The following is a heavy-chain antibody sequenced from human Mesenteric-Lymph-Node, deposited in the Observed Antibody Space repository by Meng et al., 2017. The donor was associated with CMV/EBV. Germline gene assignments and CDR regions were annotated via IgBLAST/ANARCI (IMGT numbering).Heavy chain of an antibody. D-gene: IGHD1-7*01. CDR2: INPNSGDT. Sequence: ASVKVSCKSSGHNFIGYYMHWVRQAPGQGLEWMGWINPNSGDTYYSQKFQGRVTMTRDTSINTAYMELSRLRSDDTAVYYCARELYNWNYSGFDPWGQGTLVTVSS. CDR3: ARELYNWNYSGFDP. J-gene: IGHJ5*02. CDR1: GHNFIGYY. V-gene: IGHV1-2*02.